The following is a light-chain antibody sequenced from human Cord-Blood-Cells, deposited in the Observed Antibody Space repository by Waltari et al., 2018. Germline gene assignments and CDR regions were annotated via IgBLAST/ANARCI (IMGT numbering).Light chain of an antibody. CDR3: QQSYSTLLT. V-gene: IGKV1-39*01. Sequence: DIQMPQSPSSLSASVGDRVTITCRASQSISSSLNWYQQKPGKAPKLRIYAASSLQSGVPSRFSGSGAGTDFTLTISSLQPEDFATYYCQQSYSTLLTFGPGTKVDSK. J-gene: IGKJ3*01. CDR1: QSISSS. CDR2: AAS.